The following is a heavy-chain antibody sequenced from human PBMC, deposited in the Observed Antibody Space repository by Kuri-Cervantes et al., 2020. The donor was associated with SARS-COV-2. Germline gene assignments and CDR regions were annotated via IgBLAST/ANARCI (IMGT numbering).Heavy chain of an antibody. CDR2: ISSSSSTI. V-gene: IGHV3-48*01. CDR1: GFTFSSYS. D-gene: IGHD6-19*01. CDR3: ATGAGYSSGWCLDS. Sequence: GGSLRLSCAASGFTFSSYSMNWVRQAPGKGLEWVSYISSSSSTIYYADSVKGRFTISRDNAKNSLYLQMNSLRAEDTALYYCATGAGYSSGWCLDSWGQGTLVTVSS. J-gene: IGHJ4*02.